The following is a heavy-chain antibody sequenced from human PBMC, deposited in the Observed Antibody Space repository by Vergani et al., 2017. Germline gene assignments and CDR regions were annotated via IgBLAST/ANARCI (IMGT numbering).Heavy chain of an antibody. Sequence: EVQLLESGGGLVQPGGSLRLSCAASGFTFSSYAMSWVRQAPGKGLEWVSAISGSGGSTYYADSVKGRFTISRDNSKNTLYLQMNSLRAEDTAVYYCVRDRGEMATIYGYFDYWGQGTLVTVSS. J-gene: IGHJ4*02. CDR3: VRDRGEMATIYGYFDY. V-gene: IGHV3-23*01. D-gene: IGHD5-24*01. CDR2: ISGSGGST. CDR1: GFTFSSYA.